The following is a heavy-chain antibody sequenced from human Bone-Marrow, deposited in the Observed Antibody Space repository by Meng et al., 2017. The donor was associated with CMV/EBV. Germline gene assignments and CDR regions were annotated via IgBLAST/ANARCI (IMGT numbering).Heavy chain of an antibody. V-gene: IGHV4-61*01. CDR3: ARAAAYQVPPYYYGMDV. D-gene: IGHD2-2*01. CDR1: GGSVSSGSYY. CDR2: IYYSGST. J-gene: IGHJ6*02. Sequence: SETLSLTCTVSGGSVSSGSYYWSWIRQPPGKGLEWIGYIYYSGSTNYNPSLKSRVTISVDTSKNQFSLKLSSVTAADTAVYYCARAAAYQVPPYYYGMDVWGQGTTVTVSS.